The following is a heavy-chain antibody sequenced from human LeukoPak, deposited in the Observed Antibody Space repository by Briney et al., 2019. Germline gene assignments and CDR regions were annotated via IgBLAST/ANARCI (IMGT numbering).Heavy chain of an antibody. J-gene: IGHJ5*02. CDR2: IKQDGSEK. CDR1: GFTFSSYW. CDR3: ARDNGYSYVLLAEGWFDP. V-gene: IGHV3-7*01. D-gene: IGHD5-18*01. Sequence: GGSLRLSCAAYGFTFSSYWMSWVRQAPGKGMEWVANIKQDGSEKYYVDSVKGRFTISRDNAKNSLYLQMNSLRAEDTAVYYCARDNGYSYVLLAEGWFDPWGQGTLVTVSS.